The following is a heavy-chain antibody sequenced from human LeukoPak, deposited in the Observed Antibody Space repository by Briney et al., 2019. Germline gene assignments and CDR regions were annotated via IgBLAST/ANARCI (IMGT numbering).Heavy chain of an antibody. V-gene: IGHV3-49*03. Sequence: GGSLRLSCAASGFTFSRYWMSWFRQAPGEGLEWVGFIRSKAHGGTTEYAASVKGRFTISRDDSKSIAYLQMDSLKTEDTAVYYCTRAGRYCSGGSCYSFYWGQGTLVTVSS. D-gene: IGHD2-15*01. CDR2: IRSKAHGGTT. CDR3: TRAGRYCSGGSCYSFY. J-gene: IGHJ4*02. CDR1: GFTFSRYW.